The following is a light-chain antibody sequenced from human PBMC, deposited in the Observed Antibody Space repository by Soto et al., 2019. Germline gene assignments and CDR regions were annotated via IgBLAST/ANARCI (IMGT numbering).Light chain of an antibody. J-gene: IGLJ1*01. Sequence: QSALTQPASVSGSPGQSITISCTGTGSDVGVYNYVSWYQQHPGKAPKLMIYEVSNRPSGVSNRFSGSKSGNTASLTISGLQAEDEADYYCISYTTNSTYVFGTGTKLTVL. V-gene: IGLV2-14*01. CDR2: EVS. CDR3: ISYTTNSTYV. CDR1: GSDVGVYNY.